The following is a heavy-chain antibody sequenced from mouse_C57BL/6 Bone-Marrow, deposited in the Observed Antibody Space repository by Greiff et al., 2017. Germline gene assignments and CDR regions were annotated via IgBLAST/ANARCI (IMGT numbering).Heavy chain of an antibody. CDR2: INPSSGYT. D-gene: IGHD3-2*02. CDR3: AKQLRPLYYAMDY. V-gene: IGHV1-7*01. CDR1: GYTFTSYW. J-gene: IGHJ4*01. Sequence: QVQLQQSGAELARPGASVKLSCKASGYTFTSYWMHWVKQRPGQGLEWIGYINPSSGYTKYNQKFKDKATLTADNSSSTAYMQLSSLTYEDSAVYYCAKQLRPLYYAMDYWGQGTSVTVSS.